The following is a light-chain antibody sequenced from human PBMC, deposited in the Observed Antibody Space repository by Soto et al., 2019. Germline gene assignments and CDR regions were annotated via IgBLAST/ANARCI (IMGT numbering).Light chain of an antibody. CDR3: QQYNNLPRT. CDR1: QRVSNNY. Sequence: EIVLTQSPGTLSLSPGERATLSCRASQRVSNNYLAWYQQKPGQAPRLLIYGASNRATGIPDRLSGSGSGTEFTLTISSLQSEDFAVYYCQQYNNLPRTFSQGTKVDI. CDR2: GAS. J-gene: IGKJ2*01. V-gene: IGKV3-20*01.